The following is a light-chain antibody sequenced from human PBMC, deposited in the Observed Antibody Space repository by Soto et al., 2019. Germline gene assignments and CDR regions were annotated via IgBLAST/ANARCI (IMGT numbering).Light chain of an antibody. J-gene: IGLJ3*02. CDR1: RSDIGLYNY. Sequence: QSGLTQPASVSGSPGQSITISCAGTRSDIGLYNYVSWYHQPPGEAPKLLIYEVTNRPSGISHRFSGSKAGNTASLTISGLQGEDEGDYYCSSYTNTAALAVFGGGTQLTVL. V-gene: IGLV2-14*01. CDR2: EVT. CDR3: SSYTNTAALAV.